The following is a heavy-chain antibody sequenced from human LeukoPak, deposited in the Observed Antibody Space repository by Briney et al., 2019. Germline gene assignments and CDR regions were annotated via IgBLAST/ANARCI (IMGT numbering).Heavy chain of an antibody. CDR2: ISAYGHT. J-gene: IGHJ4*02. D-gene: IGHD3-3*01. Sequence: ASVKVYCKTSGYTFSSYGITWVRQAPGQGVEWMGWISAYGHTKLARNLQARVTVTIDTSTTTAYMELRSLSSDDTAVYFCARETASGYLGFDFWGQGTLITVSS. V-gene: IGHV1-18*01. CDR1: GYTFSSYG. CDR3: ARETASGYLGFDF.